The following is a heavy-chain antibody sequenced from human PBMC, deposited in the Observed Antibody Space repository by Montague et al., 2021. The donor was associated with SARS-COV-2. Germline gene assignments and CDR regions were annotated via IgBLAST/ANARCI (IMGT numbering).Heavy chain of an antibody. D-gene: IGHD5-24*01. J-gene: IGHJ5*02. CDR1: GGSINSSY. V-gene: IGHV4-59*01. CDR3: AREDRWNWFDP. CDR2: IYYRGST. Sequence: SETLSLTCTVSGGSINSSYWSWIRRPPGRGLEWIGYIYYRGSTNYNPSLETRVTLSVDPSKSQFSLKLSSVTAADTAVYYCAREDRWNWFDPWGQGTLVIVSS.